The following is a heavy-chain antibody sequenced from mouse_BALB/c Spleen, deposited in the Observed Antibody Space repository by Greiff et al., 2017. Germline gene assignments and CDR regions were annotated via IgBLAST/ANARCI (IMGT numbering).Heavy chain of an antibody. J-gene: IGHJ1*01. D-gene: IGHD1-1*01. CDR1: GYSITSDYA. CDR2: ISYSGST. V-gene: IGHV3-2*02. CDR3: ARRYYGSSYWYFDV. Sequence: VQLQQSGPGLVKPSQSLSLTCTVTGYSITSDYAWNWIRQFPGNKLVWMGYISYSGSTSYNPSLKSRISITRDTSKNQFFLQLNSVTTEDTATYYCARRYYGSSYWYFDVWGAGTTVTVSS.